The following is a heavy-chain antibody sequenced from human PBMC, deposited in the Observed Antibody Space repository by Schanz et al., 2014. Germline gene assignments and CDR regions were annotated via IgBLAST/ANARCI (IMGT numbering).Heavy chain of an antibody. D-gene: IGHD4-4*01. J-gene: IGHJ6*02. CDR3: ARDLHRMDV. V-gene: IGHV4-38-2*02. CDR2: IYHSENT. CDR1: GYSISSGYY. Sequence: QVQLQESGPGLVRPSETLSLTCTVSGYSISSGYYWDWIRQPPGKGLEWIGVIYHSENTYYNPSLKSRVTISVDTSKTQFPLKLSSVTAADTAVYCCARDLHRMDVWGQGTTVTVSS.